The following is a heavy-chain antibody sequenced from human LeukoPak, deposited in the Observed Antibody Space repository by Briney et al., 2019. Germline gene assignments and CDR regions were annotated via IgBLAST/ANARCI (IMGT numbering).Heavy chain of an antibody. D-gene: IGHD3-16*02. V-gene: IGHV3-74*01. Sequence: GGSLRLSCAASGFTFSSYWMHWVRQAPGKGLVWVSRINTDGSSTSYADSVKGRFTISRDNAKNTLYLQMYSLGAEDSAVYYCVRGASLAYYMDVWGKGTTVTVSS. J-gene: IGHJ6*03. CDR1: GFTFSSYW. CDR2: INTDGSST. CDR3: VRGASLAYYMDV.